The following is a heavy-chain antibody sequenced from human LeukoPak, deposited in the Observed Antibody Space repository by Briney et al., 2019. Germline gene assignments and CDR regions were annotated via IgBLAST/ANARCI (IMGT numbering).Heavy chain of an antibody. J-gene: IGHJ4*02. D-gene: IGHD4-17*01. Sequence: SSVKVSCKASGGTFSRYAVSWVRQAPGQGLEWMGGIIPIFGTANYAQKFQGRVTITADESTSTAYMELSSLRSEDTAVYYCASGVHDYGDYVFDYWGQGTLVTVSS. CDR3: ASGVHDYGDYVFDY. V-gene: IGHV1-69*13. CDR1: GGTFSRYA. CDR2: IIPIFGTA.